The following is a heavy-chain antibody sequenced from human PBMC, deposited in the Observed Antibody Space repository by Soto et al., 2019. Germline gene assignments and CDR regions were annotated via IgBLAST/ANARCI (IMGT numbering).Heavy chain of an antibody. CDR2: INPNSGGT. CDR1: GYTFTGYY. CDR3: ARDRSLNYYDSSGYPPTDAFDI. D-gene: IGHD3-22*01. V-gene: IGHV1-2*02. Sequence: QVQLVQSGAEVKKPGASVKVSCKASGYTFTGYYMHWVRQAPGQGLEWMGWINPNSGGTNYAQKFQGRVTMTRDTSISTAYMELSRLRSDDTAVYYCARDRSLNYYDSSGYPPTDAFDIWGQGTMVTVSS. J-gene: IGHJ3*02.